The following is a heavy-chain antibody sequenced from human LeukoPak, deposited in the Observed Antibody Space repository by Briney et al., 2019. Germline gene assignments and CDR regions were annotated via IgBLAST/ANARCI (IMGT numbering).Heavy chain of an antibody. V-gene: IGHV1-18*01. J-gene: IGHJ4*02. D-gene: IGHD3-3*01. CDR1: RYIFISFG. CDR2: ISAYSGNT. Sequence: ASVKVSCKASRYIFISFGISGVRQAPGQGVEGMGWISAYSGNTNYAQKLQGRVTMTTDTYTSTAYMELRSLRSDDTAVYYCASAIFEDFWSVYHDYWGQGSLVSVCS. CDR3: ASAIFEDFWSVYHDY.